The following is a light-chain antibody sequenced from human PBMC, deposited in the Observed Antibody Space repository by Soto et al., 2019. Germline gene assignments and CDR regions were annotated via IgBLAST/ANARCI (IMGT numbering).Light chain of an antibody. CDR1: SSDVGGYNY. V-gene: IGLV2-11*01. J-gene: IGLJ1*01. CDR3: CSYAGSYTYV. Sequence: QSALTQPRSVSGSPGQSVTISCTGTSSDVGGYNYVSWYQQHPGKAPKLMLYDVSKRHSGVPDRFSGSKSGNTASLTISGLQAEDEADYYCCSYAGSYTYVFGTGTQLTVL. CDR2: DVS.